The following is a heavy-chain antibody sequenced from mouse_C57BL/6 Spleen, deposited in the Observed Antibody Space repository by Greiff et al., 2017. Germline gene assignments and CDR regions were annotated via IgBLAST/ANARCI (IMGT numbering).Heavy chain of an antibody. CDR2: IYPGDGDT. J-gene: IGHJ4*01. V-gene: IGHV1-82*01. CDR3: ARKGDSLYAMDY. D-gene: IGHD3-3*01. Sequence: VQLQQSGPELVKPGASVKISCKASGYAFSSSWMNWVKQRPGKGLEWIGRIYPGDGDTNYNGKFKGKATLTADKSSSTAYMQLSSLTSEDSAVYFCARKGDSLYAMDYWGQGTSVTVSS. CDR1: GYAFSSSW.